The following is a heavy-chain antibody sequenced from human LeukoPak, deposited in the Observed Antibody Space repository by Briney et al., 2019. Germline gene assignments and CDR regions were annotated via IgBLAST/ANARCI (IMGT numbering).Heavy chain of an antibody. J-gene: IGHJ4*02. D-gene: IGHD1-26*01. V-gene: IGHV3-21*01. CDR1: GFSISSCS. Sequence: GGSLTLSCAVSGFSISSCSMNWVRQAQAQRLELVSSISISSSYIYYADSVKRRFTISRVNTKKSLYLQMNSLRAADTAVYYCARRVGADYWGQGTLVTVSS. CDR3: ARRVGADY. CDR2: ISISSSYI.